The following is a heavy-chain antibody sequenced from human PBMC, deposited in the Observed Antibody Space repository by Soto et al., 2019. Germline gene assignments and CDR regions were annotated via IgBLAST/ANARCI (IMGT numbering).Heavy chain of an antibody. CDR2: IKSKTDGGTT. V-gene: IGHV3-15*01. CDR3: TTLGNYDILTGDDY. Sequence: GGSLRLSCAASGFTFSNAWMSWVRQAPGKGLEWVGRIKSKTDGGTTDYAAPVKGRFTISRDDSKNTLYLQMNSLKTEDTAVYYCTTLGNYDILTGDDYWGQGTLVTVSS. D-gene: IGHD3-9*01. CDR1: GFTFSNAW. J-gene: IGHJ4*02.